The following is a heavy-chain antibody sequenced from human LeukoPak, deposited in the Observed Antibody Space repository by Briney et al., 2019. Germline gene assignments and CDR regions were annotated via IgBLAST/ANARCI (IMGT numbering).Heavy chain of an antibody. V-gene: IGHV4-34*01. CDR2: INHSGST. J-gene: IGHJ4*02. Sequence: PSETLSLTCTVSGGSINNYYWSWIRQPPGKGLEWIGEINHSGSTNYNPSLKSRVTISVDTSKNQFSLKLSSVTAADTAVYYCARGGSSGYYIYWGQGTLVTVSS. CDR1: GGSINNYY. D-gene: IGHD3-22*01. CDR3: ARGGSSGYYIY.